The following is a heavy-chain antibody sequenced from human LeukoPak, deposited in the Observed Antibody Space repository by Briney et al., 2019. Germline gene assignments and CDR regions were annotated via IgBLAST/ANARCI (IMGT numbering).Heavy chain of an antibody. V-gene: IGHV4-34*01. Sequence: PSETLSLTCAVYGGSFSGYCWSWIRQPPGKGLEWIGEINHSGSTNYNPSLKSRVTISVDTSKNQFSLKLSSVTAADTAVYYCARGPRTPYGSGSYYRARNNYYYYYYMDVWGKGTTVTVSS. CDR3: ARGPRTPYGSGSYYRARNNYYYYYYMDV. J-gene: IGHJ6*03. D-gene: IGHD3-10*01. CDR1: GGSFSGYC. CDR2: INHSGST.